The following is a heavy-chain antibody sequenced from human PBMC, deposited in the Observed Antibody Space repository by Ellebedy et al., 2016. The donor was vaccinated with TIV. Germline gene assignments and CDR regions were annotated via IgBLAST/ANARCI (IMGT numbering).Heavy chain of an antibody. V-gene: IGHV3-48*02. CDR3: PRGGGERLRDAFDI. Sequence: PGGSLRLSCAASGFTFNTYSMNWVRQAPGKGREWVSYIGSRTSKIYYADFVKGRFTISRDNAKNSLYLQMNSLRDEDTAVYYCPRGGGERLRDAFDIWGHGTLVTVSS. D-gene: IGHD1-26*01. CDR1: GFTFNTYS. J-gene: IGHJ3*02. CDR2: IGSRTSKI.